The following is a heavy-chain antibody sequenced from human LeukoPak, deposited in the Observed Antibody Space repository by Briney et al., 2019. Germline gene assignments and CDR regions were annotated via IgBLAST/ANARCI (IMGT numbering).Heavy chain of an antibody. CDR2: IIPIFGTA. V-gene: IGHV1-69*05. D-gene: IGHD2-15*01. CDR3: AVYCSGGSCSPIDDY. CDR1: GGTFSSYA. J-gene: IGHJ4*02. Sequence: SVKVSCKASGGTFSSYAISWVRQAPGQGLEWMGRIIPIFGTANYAQKFQGRVTITTDESTSTAYMELSSLRSKDTAVYYCAVYCSGGSCSPIDDYWGQGTLVTVSS.